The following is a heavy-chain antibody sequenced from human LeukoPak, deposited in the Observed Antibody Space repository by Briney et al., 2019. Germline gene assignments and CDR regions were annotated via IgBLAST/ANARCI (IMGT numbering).Heavy chain of an antibody. J-gene: IGHJ4*02. CDR2: IRYDGSNK. V-gene: IGHV3-30*02. Sequence: PGGSLRLSCAASGFTFSSYGMHWVRQAPGKGLEWVAFIRYDGSNKYYADSVKGRFTISRDNPKNTLYLQMNSLRAEDTAVYYCAKGVGATPDYFDYWGQGTLVTVSS. CDR3: AKGVGATPDYFDY. D-gene: IGHD1-26*01. CDR1: GFTFSSYG.